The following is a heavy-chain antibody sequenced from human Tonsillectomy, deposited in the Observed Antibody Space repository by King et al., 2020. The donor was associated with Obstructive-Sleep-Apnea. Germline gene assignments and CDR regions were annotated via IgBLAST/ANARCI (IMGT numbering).Heavy chain of an antibody. CDR3: AREARTGGSYPG. V-gene: IGHV3-64*01. CDR1: GFTFSRYL. CDR2: IRGNGCRT. Sequence: VQLVESGGGLGQPGGALRLSCAASGFTFSRYLIHLGRQALGRGVEYVSSIRGNGCRTYYANSVKGKLTISRDNSKNTPYLQMGSLRTEDMAVYYCAREARTGGSYPGWGQGTLVTVSS. D-gene: IGHD1-26*01. J-gene: IGHJ4*02.